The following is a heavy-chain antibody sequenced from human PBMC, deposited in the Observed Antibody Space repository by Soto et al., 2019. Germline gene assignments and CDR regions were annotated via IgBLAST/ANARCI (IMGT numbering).Heavy chain of an antibody. CDR2: IYPGDSDT. Sequence: GESLKISCKGSGYSFTSYWIGWVRQMPGKGLEWMGIIYPGDSDTRYSPSFQGQVTISADKSISTAYLQWSSLKASDTAMYYCARQGPALDYSYYGMDVWGQATTVTVSS. D-gene: IGHD2-2*01. CDR1: GYSFTSYW. V-gene: IGHV5-51*01. CDR3: ARQGPALDYSYYGMDV. J-gene: IGHJ6*02.